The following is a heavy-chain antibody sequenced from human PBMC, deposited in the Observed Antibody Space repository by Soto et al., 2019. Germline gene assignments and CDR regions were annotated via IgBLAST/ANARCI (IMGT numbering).Heavy chain of an antibody. D-gene: IGHD2-15*01. V-gene: IGHV4-34*01. CDR3: ARGLVAATRFYYYYGMDV. J-gene: IGHJ6*02. CDR2: INHSGST. CDR1: GGSFSGYY. Sequence: PSETLSLTCAVYGGSFSGYYWSWIRQPPGKGLEWIGEINHSGSTNYNPSLKSRVTISVDTSENQFSLKLSSVTAADTAVYYCARGLVAATRFYYYYGMDVWGQGTTVTVSS.